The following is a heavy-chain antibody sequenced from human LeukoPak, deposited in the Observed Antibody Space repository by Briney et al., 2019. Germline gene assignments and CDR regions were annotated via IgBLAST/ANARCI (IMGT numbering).Heavy chain of an antibody. J-gene: IGHJ4*02. CDR3: ARDLYPDIVVVPAATGGDYFDY. CDR1: GFTFSSYW. Sequence: GGSLRLSCAASGFTFSSYWMSWVRQAPGKGLEWVADIKQDGSEKYYVDSVKGRFTISRANAKDSLYLQMNSLSGEDTAVYYCARDLYPDIVVVPAATGGDYFDYWGQGTLVTVSS. D-gene: IGHD2-2*01. V-gene: IGHV3-7*01. CDR2: IKQDGSEK.